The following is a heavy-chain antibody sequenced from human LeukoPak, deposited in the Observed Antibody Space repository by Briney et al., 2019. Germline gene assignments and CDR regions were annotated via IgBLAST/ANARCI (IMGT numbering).Heavy chain of an antibody. Sequence: SETLSLTCAVYGGSFSGYYWSWIRQPPGKGLEGIGEINHSGSTNYNPSLKSRVTISVDTSKNQFSLKLSSVPAADTAVYYCARGRSSGRWLQLRMNWFDPWGQGTLVTVSS. CDR3: ARGRSSGRWLQLRMNWFDP. V-gene: IGHV4-34*01. CDR1: GGSFSGYY. J-gene: IGHJ5*02. D-gene: IGHD5-24*01. CDR2: INHSGST.